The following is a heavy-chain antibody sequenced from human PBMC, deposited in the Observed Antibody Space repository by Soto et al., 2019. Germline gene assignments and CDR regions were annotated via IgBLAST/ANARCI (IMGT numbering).Heavy chain of an antibody. CDR3: AKRGILGAQGMAYFDL. J-gene: IGHJ2*01. Sequence: QVQLMESGGGVVQPGRSLRLSCAASGFTFNTYAMHWVRQAPGKGLEWVAVITPDGTEQYDADSVKGRFTISRDNSKNTLYLQMNSLGLEDMSIYQCAKRGILGAQGMAYFDLWGRGTLVTVSS. D-gene: IGHD1-26*01. CDR2: ITPDGTEQ. V-gene: IGHV3-30*18. CDR1: GFTFNTYA.